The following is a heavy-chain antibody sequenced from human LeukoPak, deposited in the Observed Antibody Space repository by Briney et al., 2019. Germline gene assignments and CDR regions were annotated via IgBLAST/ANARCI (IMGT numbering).Heavy chain of an antibody. Sequence: GGSLRLSCAASGFTVSSNYMSWVRQAPGKGLEWVSVIYSGGSTYYADSVKGRFTISRDNSKNMLYLQMNSLRAEDTAVYYCARALRYCSGGSCYSDWFDPWGQGTLVTVSS. CDR1: GFTVSSNY. V-gene: IGHV3-66*02. CDR2: IYSGGST. J-gene: IGHJ5*02. CDR3: ARALRYCSGGSCYSDWFDP. D-gene: IGHD2-15*01.